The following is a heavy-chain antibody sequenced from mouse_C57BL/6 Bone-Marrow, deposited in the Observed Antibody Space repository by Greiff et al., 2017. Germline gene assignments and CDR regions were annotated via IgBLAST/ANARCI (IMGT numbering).Heavy chain of an antibody. Sequence: EVQLQESGTVLARPGASVKMSCKTSGYTFTSYWMHWVKQRPGQGLEWIGAIYPGNSDTSYNEKFKGKAKLTAVTSASTAYMELSSLTNEDSAFYYCTRDVGGHYYAMDYWGQGTSVTVSS. V-gene: IGHV1-5*01. J-gene: IGHJ4*01. CDR2: IYPGNSDT. CDR3: TRDVGGHYYAMDY. CDR1: GYTFTSYW.